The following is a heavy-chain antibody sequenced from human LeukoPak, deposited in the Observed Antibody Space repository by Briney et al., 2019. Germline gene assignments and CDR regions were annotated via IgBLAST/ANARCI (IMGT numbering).Heavy chain of an antibody. D-gene: IGHD6-13*01. J-gene: IGHJ4*02. CDR1: GGSFSGYY. V-gene: IGHV4-34*01. CDR2: INHSGST. CDR3: ARYGYPYYFAY. Sequence: PSETLSLTCAVYGGSFSGYYWSWLRQPPGKGLEWIGEINHSGSTNYNPSLKSRVTISVDTSKNQFSLKLSSVTAADTAVYYCARYGYPYYFAYWGQGTLVTVSS.